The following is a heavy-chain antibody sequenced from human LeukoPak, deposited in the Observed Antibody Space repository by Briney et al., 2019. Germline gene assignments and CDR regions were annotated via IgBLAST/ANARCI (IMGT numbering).Heavy chain of an antibody. V-gene: IGHV3-30*18. J-gene: IGHJ4*02. CDR3: ANGRIIAAAFGFLDY. D-gene: IGHD2-15*01. Sequence: PGGSLRLSCAASGFTFRGYAMDWVRQAPGKGLEWVAVISYDGNNQYYADSLKGRFTISRDNSKNTLYLEMNSLTAEDTAVYYCANGRIIAAAFGFLDYWGQGTLVTVSS. CDR1: GFTFRGYA. CDR2: ISYDGNNQ.